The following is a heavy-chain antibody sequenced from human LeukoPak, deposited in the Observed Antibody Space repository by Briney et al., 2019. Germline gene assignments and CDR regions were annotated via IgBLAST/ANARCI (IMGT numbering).Heavy chain of an antibody. J-gene: IGHJ6*02. CDR3: ARMYSYGSYYYYGMDV. CDR1: GGSFSGYY. CDR2: INHSGST. Sequence: SETLSLTCAVYGGSFSGYYWGWIRQPPGKGLEWIGEINHSGSTNYNPSLKSRVTISVDTSKNQFSLKLSSVTAADTAVYYCARMYSYGSYYYYGMDVWGQGTTVTVSS. D-gene: IGHD5-18*01. V-gene: IGHV4-34*01.